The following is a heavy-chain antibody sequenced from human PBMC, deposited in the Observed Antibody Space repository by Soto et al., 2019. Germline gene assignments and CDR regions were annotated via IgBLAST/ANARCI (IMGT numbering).Heavy chain of an antibody. CDR2: ISGSGAST. CDR3: AKGTDGYYYYGMDV. J-gene: IGHJ6*02. V-gene: IGHV3-23*01. Sequence: GGSVRLSCAASGFTFSNYALSWVRQAPGKGLEWVSAISGSGASTYYADSVKGRFTISRDNSKNTLYLQMNSLRAEDTAVYYCAKGTDGYYYYGMDVWGQGTSVTVSS. CDR1: GFTFSNYA.